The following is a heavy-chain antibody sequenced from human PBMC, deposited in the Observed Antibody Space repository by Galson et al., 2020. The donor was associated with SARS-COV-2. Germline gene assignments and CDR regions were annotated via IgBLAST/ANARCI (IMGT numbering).Heavy chain of an antibody. J-gene: IGHJ4*02. CDR1: GFTFSSYA. Sequence: GGSLRLSCAASGFTFSSYAMSWVRQAPGKGLEWVSAISGSGGSTYYADSVKGRFTISRDNSKNTLYLQMNSLRAEDTAVYYCAKDSLYYDSRGNFDYWGQGTLVTVSS. D-gene: IGHD3-22*01. CDR2: ISGSGGST. CDR3: AKDSLYYDSRGNFDY. V-gene: IGHV3-23*01.